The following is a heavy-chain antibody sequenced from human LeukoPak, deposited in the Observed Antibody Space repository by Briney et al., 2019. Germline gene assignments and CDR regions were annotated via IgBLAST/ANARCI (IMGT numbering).Heavy chain of an antibody. V-gene: IGHV5-51*01. Sequence: GESLKISCKGSGYSFTNYWIAWVRQMPGKGLEWMGIIFPRDSDTKSSPSLQGQVTISADKSISTSYLQWSSLKASDSAIYYCARVGIAVTDNYYFYMDVWGKGTTVTVSS. J-gene: IGHJ6*03. CDR2: IFPRDSDT. CDR3: ARVGIAVTDNYYFYMDV. D-gene: IGHD6-19*01. CDR1: GYSFTNYW.